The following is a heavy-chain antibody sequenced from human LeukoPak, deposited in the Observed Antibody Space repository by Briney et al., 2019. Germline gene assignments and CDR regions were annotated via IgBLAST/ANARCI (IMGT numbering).Heavy chain of an antibody. D-gene: IGHD3-22*01. CDR2: ISAYNGNT. CDR3: ARDVYGDSSGYKMGSKVISGWFDP. CDR1: GYTFTSYG. Sequence: ASVKVSCKASGYTFTSYGISWVRQAPGQGLEWMGWISAYNGNTNYAQKFQGRVTITADESTSTAYMELSSLRSEGTAVYYCARDVYGDSSGYKMGSKVISGWFDPWGQGTLVTVSS. J-gene: IGHJ5*02. V-gene: IGHV1-18*01.